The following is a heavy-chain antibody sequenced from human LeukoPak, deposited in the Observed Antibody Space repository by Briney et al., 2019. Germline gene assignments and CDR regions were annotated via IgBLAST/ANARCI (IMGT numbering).Heavy chain of an antibody. CDR2: IYTSGST. CDR3: ARDATVTSYYGMDV. D-gene: IGHD4-17*01. CDR1: GGSISSYY. Sequence: PSETLSLTCTVSGGSISSYYWSWIRQPAGKGLEWIGRIYTSGSTNYNPSLKSRVTMSVDTSKNQFSLKLSSVTAADTAVYYCARDATVTSYYGMDVWGQGTTVTVSS. J-gene: IGHJ6*02. V-gene: IGHV4-4*07.